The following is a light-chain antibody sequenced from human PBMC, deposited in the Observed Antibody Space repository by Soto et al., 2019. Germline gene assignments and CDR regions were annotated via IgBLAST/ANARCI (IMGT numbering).Light chain of an antibody. Sequence: DIQMTQSPSSLSASVGDRVTITCRASRSISTYLNWYQQKPGKAPNLLIYAASSLQSGVPSRFSGSGSGTDFPLTISSXXXXXXXTYYCQVSDSTWTFGQGTKVQIK. CDR3: QVSDSTWT. V-gene: IGKV1-39*01. CDR1: RSISTY. CDR2: AAS. J-gene: IGKJ1*01.